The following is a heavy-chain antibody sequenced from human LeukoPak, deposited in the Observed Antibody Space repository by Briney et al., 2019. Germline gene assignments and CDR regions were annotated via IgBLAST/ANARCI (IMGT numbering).Heavy chain of an antibody. Sequence: GGSLRLSCAVSGFTFSSYCMNWVRQAPGKGLEWVASIRQDGGEKSYVDSVKGRFTISRDNTKNSLYLQINSLRAEDTAMYYCARDGTAPGLYFDLWGQGTLVTVSS. CDR3: ARDGTAPGLYFDL. D-gene: IGHD6-13*01. CDR1: GFTFSSYC. V-gene: IGHV3-7*01. CDR2: IRQDGGEK. J-gene: IGHJ4*01.